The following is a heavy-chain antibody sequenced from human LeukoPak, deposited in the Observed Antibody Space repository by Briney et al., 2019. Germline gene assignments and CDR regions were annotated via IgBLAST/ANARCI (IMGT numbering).Heavy chain of an antibody. J-gene: IGHJ4*02. CDR3: ARAPSGYSYGFNDY. CDR2: INWNGGST. Sequence: SGGSLRLSCAAYGFTFDDYGMSWVRQAPGKGLEWVSGINWNGGSTGYADSVKGRFTISRDNAKNSLYLQMNSLRAEDTALYYCARAPSGYSYGFNDYWGQGTLVTVSS. V-gene: IGHV3-20*04. D-gene: IGHD5-18*01. CDR1: GFTFDDYG.